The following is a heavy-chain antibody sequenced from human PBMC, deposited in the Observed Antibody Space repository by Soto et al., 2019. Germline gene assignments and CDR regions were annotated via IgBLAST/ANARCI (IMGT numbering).Heavy chain of an antibody. Sequence: PSETLSLTVTVSCGTISSSSYYWVVKRNPPGKGLEWIGSIYYSGSTYYNPSLKSRVTISVDTPKNQFSLKLSSVTAADTALYYCARSKGGAAGNFDFWGQGTLVTVSS. J-gene: IGHJ4*02. CDR2: IYYSGST. D-gene: IGHD6-13*01. CDR3: ARSKGGAAGNFDF. CDR1: CGTISSSSYY. V-gene: IGHV4-39*07.